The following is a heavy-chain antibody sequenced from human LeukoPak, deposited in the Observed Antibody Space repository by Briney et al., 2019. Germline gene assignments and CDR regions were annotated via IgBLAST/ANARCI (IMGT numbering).Heavy chain of an antibody. V-gene: IGHV3-30*04. D-gene: IGHD6-19*01. CDR2: ISYDGSNK. Sequence: PGGSLRLSCAASGLTFSSYAMHWVRQAPGKGLEGVAVISYDGSNKYYADSVKGRFTISRDNSKNTLYLQMNSLRAEDTAVYYCAREKYSSGRYGDYWGQGTLVTVSA. CDR3: AREKYSSGRYGDY. J-gene: IGHJ4*02. CDR1: GLTFSSYA.